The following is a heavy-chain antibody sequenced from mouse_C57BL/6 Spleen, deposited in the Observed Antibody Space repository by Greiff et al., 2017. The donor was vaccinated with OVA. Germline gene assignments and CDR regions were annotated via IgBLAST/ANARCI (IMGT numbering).Heavy chain of an antibody. V-gene: IGHV1-54*01. D-gene: IGHD2-4*01. CDR3: ARRGDYAWFAY. J-gene: IGHJ3*01. CDR1: GYAFTNYL. CDR2: INPGSGGT. Sequence: QVQLKESGAELVRPGTSVKVSCKASGYAFTNYLIAWVKQRPGQGLEWIGVINPGSGGTNYNEKFKGKATLTTDKSSSTAYMQLSSLTSEDSAVYFCARRGDYAWFAYWGQETLVTVSA.